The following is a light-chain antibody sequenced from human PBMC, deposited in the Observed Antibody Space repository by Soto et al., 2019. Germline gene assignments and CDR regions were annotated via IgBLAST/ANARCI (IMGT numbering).Light chain of an antibody. CDR1: SSDVGGYNY. CDR3: SSYAGSNNSV. CDR2: EVS. V-gene: IGLV2-8*01. Sequence: LTQPPSASGSPGQSVTISCTGTSSDVGGYNYVSWYQQHPGKAPKLMIYEVSKRPSGVPDRFSGSKSGNTASLTVSGLQAEDEADYYCSSYAGSNNSVFGTGTKVTVL. J-gene: IGLJ1*01.